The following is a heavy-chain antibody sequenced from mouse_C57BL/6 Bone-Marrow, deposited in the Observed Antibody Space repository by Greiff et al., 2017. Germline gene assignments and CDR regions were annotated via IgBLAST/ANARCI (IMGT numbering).Heavy chain of an antibody. CDR1: GFTFSDYY. V-gene: IGHV5-12*01. CDR3: ARQYDYAEGAWFAY. J-gene: IGHJ3*01. CDR2: ISNGGGST. Sequence: EVMLVESGGGLVQPGGSLKLSCAASGFTFSDYYMYWVRQTPEKRLEWVAYISNGGGSTYYPDTVKGRFTISRDNAKNTQYLQMSRLKSEDTAMYDCARQYDYAEGAWFAYWGQGTLVTVSA. D-gene: IGHD2-4*01.